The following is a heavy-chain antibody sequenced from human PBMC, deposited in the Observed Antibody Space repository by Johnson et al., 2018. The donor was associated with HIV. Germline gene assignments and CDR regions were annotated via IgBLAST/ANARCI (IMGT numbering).Heavy chain of an antibody. CDR1: GFTFSTYD. V-gene: IGHV3-30*19. D-gene: IGHD4-17*01. Sequence: QVQLVESGGGVVQPGTSLRLSCAASGFTFSTYDMHWVRQAPGKGLEWVAVARFDEVSKYYADSVKGRFTISRDNSKNTLYLQMNSLRAEDTAVYYCARPGGDYSAFDIWGQGTMVTVSS. J-gene: IGHJ3*02. CDR3: ARPGGDYSAFDI. CDR2: ARFDEVSK.